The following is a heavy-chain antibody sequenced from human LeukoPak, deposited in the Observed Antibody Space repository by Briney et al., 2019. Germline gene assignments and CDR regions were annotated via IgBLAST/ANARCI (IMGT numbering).Heavy chain of an antibody. CDR2: ISSSGSTI. J-gene: IGHJ6*03. Sequence: GGSLRLSCAASGFAFSDYYMSWIRQAPGKGLEWVSYISSSGSTIYYADSVRGRFTISRDNDKNSLYVHMNSMRAEDTAVYYCARAKGSSGWNYYYYMDVWGKGTTVTVSS. D-gene: IGHD6-19*01. CDR3: ARAKGSSGWNYYYYMDV. V-gene: IGHV3-11*04. CDR1: GFAFSDYY.